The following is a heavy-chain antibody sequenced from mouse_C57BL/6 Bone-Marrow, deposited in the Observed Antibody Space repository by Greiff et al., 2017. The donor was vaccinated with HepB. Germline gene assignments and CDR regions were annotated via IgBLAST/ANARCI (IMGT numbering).Heavy chain of an antibody. V-gene: IGHV1-81*01. CDR3: ARRVYYSNFLDY. D-gene: IGHD2-5*01. Sequence: VQLQQSGAELARPGASVKLSCKASGYTFTSYGISWVKQRTGQGLEWIGEIYPRSGNTYYNEKFKGKATLTADKSSSTAYMELRSLTSEDSAVYFCARRVYYSNFLDYWGQCTTLTVSS. CDR2: IYPRSGNT. J-gene: IGHJ2*01. CDR1: GYTFTSYG.